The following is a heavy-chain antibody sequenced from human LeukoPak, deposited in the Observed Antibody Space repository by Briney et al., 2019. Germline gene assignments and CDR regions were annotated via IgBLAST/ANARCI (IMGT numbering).Heavy chain of an antibody. V-gene: IGHV3-30*01. CDR3: ARETATMAAGIFDP. D-gene: IGHD6-13*01. CDR1: GFTFSSYA. J-gene: IGHJ5*02. Sequence: GGSLRLSCAASGFTFSSYAMHWVRQAPGKGLEWVAVMSYDGSNKYYADSVKGRFTISRDNSKNTLYLQMNSLRAEDTAVYYCARETATMAAGIFDPWGQGTLVTVSS. CDR2: MSYDGSNK.